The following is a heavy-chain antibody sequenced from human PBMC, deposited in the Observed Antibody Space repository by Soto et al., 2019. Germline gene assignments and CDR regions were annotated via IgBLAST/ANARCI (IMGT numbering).Heavy chain of an antibody. V-gene: IGHV1-69*01. CDR3: ARQMGTYYYDSSGLYYFDY. Sequence: QVQLVQSGAEVKKPGSSVKVSCKASGGTFSSYAISWVRQAPGQGLEWMGGIIPIFGTAHYAQKFQGRVTITADESTSTAYMELSSLRSEDTAVYYCARQMGTYYYDSSGLYYFDYWGQGTLVTVSS. D-gene: IGHD3-22*01. CDR1: GGTFSSYA. CDR2: IIPIFGTA. J-gene: IGHJ4*02.